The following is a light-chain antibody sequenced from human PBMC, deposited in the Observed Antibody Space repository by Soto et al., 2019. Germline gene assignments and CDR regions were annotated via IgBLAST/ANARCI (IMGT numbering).Light chain of an antibody. CDR2: DVT. Sequence: QSVPTQPPSASGSPGQSVTISCTGTSSDVGADNDYVSWYQQHPGKAPKLMIYDVTERPSGVPDRFSGSKSGNTASLTISGLQAEDEADYYCASWDDSLKVVFGGGTKLTVL. CDR1: SSDVGADNDY. CDR3: ASWDDSLKVV. V-gene: IGLV2-8*01. J-gene: IGLJ3*02.